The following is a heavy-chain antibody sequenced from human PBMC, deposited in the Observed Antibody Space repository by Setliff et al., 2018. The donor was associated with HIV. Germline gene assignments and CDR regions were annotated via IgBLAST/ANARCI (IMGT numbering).Heavy chain of an antibody. J-gene: IGHJ5*02. Sequence: QPGGSLRLSCAASGFNFNNHAMHWVRQAPGKGPECVAVISDDGSAKYYGDSVRGRFTISRDNSKDTLYLQMNSLRGEDTAVYHCAKDRDYGDNLLLLNWFDPWGQGTLVTVSS. CDR3: AKDRDYGDNLLLLNWFDP. CDR1: GFNFNNHA. D-gene: IGHD4-17*01. V-gene: IGHV3-30*04. CDR2: ISDDGSAK.